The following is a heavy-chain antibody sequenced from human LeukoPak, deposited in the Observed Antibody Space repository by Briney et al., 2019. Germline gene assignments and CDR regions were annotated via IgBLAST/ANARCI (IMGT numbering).Heavy chain of an antibody. J-gene: IGHJ4*02. CDR1: GYSFTSYW. CDR3: ARHYCSGDSCYSFYYFDY. D-gene: IGHD2-15*01. V-gene: IGHV5-51*01. CDR2: IYPGDSDT. Sequence: GESLKISCKGSGYSFTSYWIGWVRRMPGKGLEWMGIIYPGDSDTRYSPSFQGQVTISADKSISTAYLQWSSLKASDTAMYYCARHYCSGDSCYSFYYFDYWGQGTLVTVSS.